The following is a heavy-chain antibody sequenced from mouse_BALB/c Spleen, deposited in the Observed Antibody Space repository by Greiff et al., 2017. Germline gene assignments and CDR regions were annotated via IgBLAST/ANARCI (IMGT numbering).Heavy chain of an antibody. D-gene: IGHD1-2*01. CDR3: ARVITTATFAY. V-gene: IGHV5-4*02. CDR2: ISDGGSYT. CDR1: GFTFSDYY. J-gene: IGHJ3*01. Sequence: EVHLVESGGGLVKPGGSLKLSCAASGFTFSDYYMYWVRQTPEKRLEWVATISDGGSYTYYPDSVKGRFTISRDNAKNNLYLQMSSLKSEDTAMYYCARVITTATFAYWGQGTLVTVSA.